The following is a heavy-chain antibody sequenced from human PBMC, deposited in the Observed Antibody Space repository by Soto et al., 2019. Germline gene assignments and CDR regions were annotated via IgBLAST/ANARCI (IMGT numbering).Heavy chain of an antibody. CDR2: ISSSSSYI. J-gene: IGHJ5*02. Sequence: PGWSLRLSCAASGFTFSSYSMNWVRQAPGKGLEWVSSISSSSSYIYYADSVKGRFTISRDNAKNSLYLQMNSLRAEDTAVYYCARDQTLVPADRGRIVSWFDPWGQGTLVTASS. D-gene: IGHD2-2*01. V-gene: IGHV3-21*01. CDR3: ARDQTLVPADRGRIVSWFDP. CDR1: GFTFSSYS.